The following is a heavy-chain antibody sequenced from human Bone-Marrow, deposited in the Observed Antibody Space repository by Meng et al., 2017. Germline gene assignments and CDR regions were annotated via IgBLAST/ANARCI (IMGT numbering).Heavy chain of an antibody. V-gene: IGHV3-23*01. CDR2: ISGSGGST. J-gene: IGHJ6*02. D-gene: IGHD1-20*01. CDR1: GFTFSSYA. CDR3: AKDLRFNPYNWNDVENPIHGMDV. Sequence: GESLKISCAASGFTFSSYAMSWVRQAPGKGLEWVSAISGSGGSTYYADSVKGRFTISRDNSKNTLYLQMNSLRAEDTAVYYCAKDLRFNPYNWNDVENPIHGMDVWGQGTTVTVSS.